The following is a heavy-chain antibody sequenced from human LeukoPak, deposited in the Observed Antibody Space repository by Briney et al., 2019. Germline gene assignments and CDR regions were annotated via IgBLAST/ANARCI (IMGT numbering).Heavy chain of an antibody. CDR3: AREPAATNFDY. V-gene: IGHV1-18*01. CDR1: GYTFTSYG. D-gene: IGHD6-13*01. CDR2: ISVYNGNT. Sequence: ASVKVSCKAFGYTFTSYGISWVRQAPGQGLEWMGWISVYNGNTNYAQKFQGRVTMTTDTSTSTAYMVLRSLRSDDTAVYYCAREPAATNFDYWGQGTLVTVSS. J-gene: IGHJ4*02.